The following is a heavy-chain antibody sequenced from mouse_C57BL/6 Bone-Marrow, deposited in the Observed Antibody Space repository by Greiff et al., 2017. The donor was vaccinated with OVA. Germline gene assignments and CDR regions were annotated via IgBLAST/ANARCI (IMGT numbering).Heavy chain of an antibody. D-gene: IGHD1-1*02. CDR1: GFSLTSYG. CDR3: ARRGGNYGYFDV. CDR2: LWSGGST. V-gene: IGHV2-2*01. Sequence: QVQLQQSGPGLVQPSQSLSITCTVSGFSLTSYGVHWVRQSPGKGLEWLGVLWSGGSTDYNAAFISRLSISKDNSKSQVFFKMNSLQADDTAIYYCARRGGNYGYFDVWGTGTTVTVSS. J-gene: IGHJ1*03.